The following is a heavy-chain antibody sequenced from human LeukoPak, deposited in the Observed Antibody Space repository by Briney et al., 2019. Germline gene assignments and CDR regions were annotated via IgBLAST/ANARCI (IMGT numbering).Heavy chain of an antibody. CDR3: ARTIFGVVPNWFDP. CDR2: IYPSGST. Sequence: SSETLSLTCTVSGYSISSGYYWGWIRQPPGKRLEWIGSIYPSGSTFYNPSLKSRVTMSADTSRNQFSLKLSSVTAADTAVYYCARTIFGVVPNWFDPWGQGTLVTVSS. CDR1: GYSISSGYY. J-gene: IGHJ5*02. V-gene: IGHV4-38-2*02. D-gene: IGHD3-3*01.